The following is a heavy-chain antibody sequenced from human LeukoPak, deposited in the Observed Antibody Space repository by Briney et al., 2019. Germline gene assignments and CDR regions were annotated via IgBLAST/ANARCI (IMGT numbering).Heavy chain of an antibody. Sequence: GGSLRLSCAASGFTFDDYGMHWVRQIPGKGLEWVSGISWKSGSIGYADSVKGRFTISRDNAKNSLYLQMNSLRAEDTALYYCAKEQRGSGWPRYHYGMDVWGQGTTVTVSS. J-gene: IGHJ6*02. V-gene: IGHV3-9*01. CDR1: GFTFDDYG. D-gene: IGHD6-19*01. CDR3: AKEQRGSGWPRYHYGMDV. CDR2: ISWKSGSI.